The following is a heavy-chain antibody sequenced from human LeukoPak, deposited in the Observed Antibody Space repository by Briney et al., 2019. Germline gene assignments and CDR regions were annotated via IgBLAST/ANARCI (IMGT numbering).Heavy chain of an antibody. CDR1: GFTFTSYS. V-gene: IGHV3-48*04. CDR3: ARWIDGPHFDY. J-gene: IGHJ4*02. CDR2: ISSSSSTI. Sequence: PGGSLRLSCAASGFTFTSYSMNWVRQAPGKGLEWVSYISSSSSTIYYADSVKGRFTISRDNAKNSLYLQMNSLRAEDTAVYYCARWIDGPHFDYWGQGTLVTVSS. D-gene: IGHD5-12*01.